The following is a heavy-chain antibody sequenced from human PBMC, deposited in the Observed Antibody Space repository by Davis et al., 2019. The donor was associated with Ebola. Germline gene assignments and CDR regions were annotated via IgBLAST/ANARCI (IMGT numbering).Heavy chain of an antibody. CDR3: ARTGGNYPFNY. V-gene: IGHV4-59*01. D-gene: IGHD1-26*01. CDR1: GGSISSYY. Sequence: MPSETLSLTCTVSGGSISSYYWSWIRQPPGKGLEWIGYIYYTGSTNYNPSLKSRVTMSVDTSKNQFSLNMTSVTAAYTAVYYCARTGGNYPFNYWGQGTLATVSS. J-gene: IGHJ4*02. CDR2: IYYTGST.